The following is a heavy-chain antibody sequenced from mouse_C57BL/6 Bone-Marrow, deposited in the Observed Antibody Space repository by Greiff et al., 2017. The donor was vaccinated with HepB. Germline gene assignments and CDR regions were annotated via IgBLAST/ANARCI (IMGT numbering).Heavy chain of an antibody. CDR2: INPSSGYT. CDR3: ASYYYGSVYAMDY. D-gene: IGHD1-1*01. V-gene: IGHV1-7*01. CDR1: GYTFTSYW. J-gene: IGHJ4*01. Sequence: QVQLQESGAELAKPGASVKLSCKASGYTFTSYWMHWVKQRPGQGLEWIGYINPSSGYTKYNQKFKDKATLTADKSSRTAYMQLSSLTYEDSAVYYCASYYYGSVYAMDYWGQGTSVTVSS.